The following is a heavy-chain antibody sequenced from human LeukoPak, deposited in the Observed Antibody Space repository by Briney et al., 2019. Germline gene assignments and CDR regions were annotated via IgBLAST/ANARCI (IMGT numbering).Heavy chain of an antibody. CDR2: INHSGST. CDR1: GGSFSGYY. CDR3: ARGPPAAGSIYYYYYGMDV. D-gene: IGHD6-13*01. V-gene: IGHV4-34*01. Sequence: NTSGTLSLTCAVYGGSFSGYYWSWIRQPPGKGLEWIGEINHSGSTNYNPSLKSRVTISVDTSKNQFSLKLSSVTAADTAVYYCARGPPAAGSIYYYYYGMDVWGQGTTVTVSS. J-gene: IGHJ6*02.